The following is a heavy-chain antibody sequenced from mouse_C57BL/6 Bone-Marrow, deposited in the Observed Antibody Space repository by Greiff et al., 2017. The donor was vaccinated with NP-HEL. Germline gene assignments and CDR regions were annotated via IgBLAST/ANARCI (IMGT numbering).Heavy chain of an antibody. Sequence: VQLQQPGAELVRPGSSVKLSCKASGYTFTSYWMHWVKQRPIQGLEWIGNIDPSDSETHYNQKFKDKATLTVDKSSSTAYMQLSILTSEDSAVYYCARGSSYGYFDVWGTGTTVTVSS. D-gene: IGHD1-1*01. CDR1: GYTFTSYW. V-gene: IGHV1-52*01. CDR2: IDPSDSET. J-gene: IGHJ1*03. CDR3: ARGSSYGYFDV.